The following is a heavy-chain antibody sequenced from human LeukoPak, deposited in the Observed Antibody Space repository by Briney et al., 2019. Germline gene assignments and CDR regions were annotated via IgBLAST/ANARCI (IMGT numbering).Heavy chain of an antibody. CDR2: INAGNGNT. V-gene: IGHV1-3*01. Sequence: GASVKVSCKASGYTFTSYAMHWVRQAPGQRPEWMGWINAGNGNTKYSQKFQGRVTITRDTSASTAYMELSSLRSEDTAVYYCARDPRVVAAPTYYYYYGMDVWGQGTTVTVSS. CDR3: ARDPRVVAAPTYYYYYGMDV. D-gene: IGHD2-15*01. J-gene: IGHJ6*02. CDR1: GYTFTSYA.